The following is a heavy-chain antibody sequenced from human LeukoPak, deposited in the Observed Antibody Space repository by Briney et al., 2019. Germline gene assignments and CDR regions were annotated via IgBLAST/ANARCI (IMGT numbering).Heavy chain of an antibody. CDR3: ARDKAGSCYNWFDP. CDR1: GGSVSSSSFY. CDR2: IYYSGST. D-gene: IGHD2-15*01. J-gene: IGHJ5*02. Sequence: SETLSLTCTVSGGSVSSSSFYWGWHRPPPGLGLEWIGGIYYSGSTYYNPSLKSRVTISVDTSKNQFSLKLSSVTAADTAVDYCARDKAGSCYNWFDPWGQGTLVTVSS. V-gene: IGHV4-39*07.